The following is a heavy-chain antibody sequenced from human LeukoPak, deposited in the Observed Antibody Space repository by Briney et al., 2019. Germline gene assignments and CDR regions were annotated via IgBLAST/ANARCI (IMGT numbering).Heavy chain of an antibody. CDR3: AAGVSDKHAFDI. Sequence: QAGGSLRLSCAASNFTVSSTFMTWVRQTPGKGLDWVSLIYGAGNIYYADSVKGRFRMSRDISTNTVLLEMNSLRTEDTAVYYCAAGVSDKHAFDIWGHGTEVIVSS. CDR2: IYGAGNI. V-gene: IGHV3-53*01. J-gene: IGHJ3*02. CDR1: NFTVSSTF.